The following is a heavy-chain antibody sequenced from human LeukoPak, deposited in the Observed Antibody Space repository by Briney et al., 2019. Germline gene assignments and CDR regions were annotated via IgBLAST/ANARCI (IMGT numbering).Heavy chain of an antibody. CDR1: GFTFSSYE. CDR3: ARGTRPYYGSGSYWFDP. D-gene: IGHD3-10*01. J-gene: IGHJ5*02. CDR2: ISSSGSRI. Sequence: GGSLRLSCAASGFTFSSYEMNWVRQAPGKVLEWVSHISSSGSRIYYAESVKGRFTISRDNAQNSLYLQMNSLRAEDTAVYYCARGTRPYYGSGSYWFDPWGQGTLVTVSS. V-gene: IGHV3-48*03.